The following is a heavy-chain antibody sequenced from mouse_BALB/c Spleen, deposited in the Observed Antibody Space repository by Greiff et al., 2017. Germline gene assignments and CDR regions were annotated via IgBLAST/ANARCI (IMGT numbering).Heavy chain of an antibody. Sequence: DVQLQESGPGLVKPSQSLSLTCTVTGYSITSDYAWNWIRQFPGNKLEWMGYISYSGSTSYNPSLKSRISITRDTSKNQFFLQLNSVTTEDTATYYCARGIYYGYDGYFDYWGQGTTLTVSS. CDR1: GYSITSDYA. J-gene: IGHJ2*01. CDR2: ISYSGST. D-gene: IGHD2-2*01. V-gene: IGHV3-2*02. CDR3: ARGIYYGYDGYFDY.